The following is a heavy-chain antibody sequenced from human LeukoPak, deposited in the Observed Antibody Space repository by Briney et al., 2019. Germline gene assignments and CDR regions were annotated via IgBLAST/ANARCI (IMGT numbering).Heavy chain of an antibody. V-gene: IGHV3-11*04. CDR1: GFTFSDYY. CDR2: ISSSGSTI. J-gene: IGHJ3*02. Sequence: GRSLRLSCAASGFTFSDYYMSWIRQAPGKGLEWVSYISSSGSTIYYADSVKGRFTISRDNAKNSLYLQMNSLRAEDTAVYYCARDGRGTTGTTYDAFDIWGQEQWSPSLQ. D-gene: IGHD1-1*01. CDR3: ARDGRGTTGTTYDAFDI.